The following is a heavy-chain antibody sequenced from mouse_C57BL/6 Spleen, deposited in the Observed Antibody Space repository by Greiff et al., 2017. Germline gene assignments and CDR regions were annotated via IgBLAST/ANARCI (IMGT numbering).Heavy chain of an antibody. D-gene: IGHD2-3*01. Sequence: QVQLQQPGAEPVRPGSLVKLFRKASGYTFPSYWEDWVKQRPGQGLGWIGNIYPSDSETHYNQKFKDKATLKVNKSSSTAYLQLSSLTSEDSAVYYCARGKGYYEHWGQGTTLTVSS. J-gene: IGHJ2*01. CDR2: IYPSDSET. V-gene: IGHV1-61*01. CDR1: GYTFPSYW. CDR3: ARGKGYYEH.